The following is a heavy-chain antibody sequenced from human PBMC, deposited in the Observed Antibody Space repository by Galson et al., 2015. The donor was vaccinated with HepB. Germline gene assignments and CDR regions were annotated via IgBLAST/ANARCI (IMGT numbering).Heavy chain of an antibody. D-gene: IGHD3-22*01. J-gene: IGHJ6*02. CDR2: IIPIFGTS. Sequence: SVKVSCKASGGTSSSYPISWVRQAPGQGLEWMGGIIPIFGTSNYAQKFQGRVTITADESTSTAYMELSSLISEDTAVYYCARHQYFYDNSGSEGGMDVWGQGTTVTVSS. CDR3: ARHQYFYDNSGSEGGMDV. CDR1: GGTSSSYP. V-gene: IGHV1-69*13.